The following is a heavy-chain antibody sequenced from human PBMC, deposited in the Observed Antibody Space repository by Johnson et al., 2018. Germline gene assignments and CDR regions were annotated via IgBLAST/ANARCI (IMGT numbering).Heavy chain of an antibody. D-gene: IGHD5-18*01. V-gene: IGHV3-49*03. CDR3: GRVPYCDSYGRCYSLDY. Sequence: VQLVESGGGLVEPGQSLRLSCSASGFTFGDCAMSWFRQAPGQGLEWVGFIRSKAFGGTIEYAASVKGRFTISRADSKDIAYLQMNSLKSEDTAMYYCGRVPYCDSYGRCYSLDYWGQGTLVTVSP. J-gene: IGHJ4*02. CDR1: GFTFGDCA. CDR2: IRSKAFGGTI.